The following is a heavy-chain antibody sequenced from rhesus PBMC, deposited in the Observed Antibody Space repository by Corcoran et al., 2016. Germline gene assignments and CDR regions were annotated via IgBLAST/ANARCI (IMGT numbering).Heavy chain of an antibody. CDR2: ISGSSGST. Sequence: QVQLQESGPGLVKPSETLSLTCAVSGGSLSSSNWWSWILQPPGKGLEWIGYISGSSGSTYYNTSLKSRGTISTDTSQKQFSLKLSSVTAADTAVYYCATRRVVFTAVDVDYWGQGVLVTVSS. CDR3: ATRRVVFTAVDVDY. V-gene: IGHV4-65*01. J-gene: IGHJ4*01. D-gene: IGHD2-27*01. CDR1: GGSLSSSNW.